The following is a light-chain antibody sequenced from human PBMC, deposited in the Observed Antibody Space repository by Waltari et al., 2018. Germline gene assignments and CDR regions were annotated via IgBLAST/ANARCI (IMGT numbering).Light chain of an antibody. CDR1: QSLLHSNGYNY. CDR2: LGS. J-gene: IGKJ2*01. V-gene: IGKV2-28*01. Sequence: DIVMTQSPLSLPVTPGEPASISCRSSQSLLHSNGYNYLDWYLQKPGQSPQLLIYLGSLRASGVPDRFSGSGSGTDFTLKISRVEAEDVGVYYCMQALQTPAYTFGQGTKLEIK. CDR3: MQALQTPAYT.